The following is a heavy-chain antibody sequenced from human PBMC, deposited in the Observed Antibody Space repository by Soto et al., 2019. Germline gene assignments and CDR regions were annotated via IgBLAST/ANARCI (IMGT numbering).Heavy chain of an antibody. J-gene: IGHJ4*02. Sequence: PGVSLRLACAASGSTSSNYAMNWTRQAPGKGLEWVSTINMDGGGTYYVDSVKGRFTISRDNAKNTLYLQMNSLGTEDTAVYYYSWPQGGHECHLDYWGQGTLVTVSS. D-gene: IGHD2-15*01. V-gene: IGHV3-7*01. CDR1: GSTSSNYA. CDR2: INMDGGGT. CDR3: SWPQGGHECHLDY.